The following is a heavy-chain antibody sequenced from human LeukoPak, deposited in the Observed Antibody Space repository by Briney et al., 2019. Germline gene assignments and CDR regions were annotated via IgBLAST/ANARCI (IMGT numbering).Heavy chain of an antibody. CDR1: GVSISSFF. Sequence: PSETLSLTCSVSGVSISSFFWNWIRQPPGKGLEWIGHIYHSGSSNYNPSLKSRVTMSVDTSKSQFSLRLSSVTAADTAMYCCATSGYCDSGSCYSRWGQGILVTVSS. J-gene: IGHJ4*02. CDR3: ATSGYCDSGSCYSR. V-gene: IGHV4-59*01. CDR2: IYHSGSS. D-gene: IGHD2-15*01.